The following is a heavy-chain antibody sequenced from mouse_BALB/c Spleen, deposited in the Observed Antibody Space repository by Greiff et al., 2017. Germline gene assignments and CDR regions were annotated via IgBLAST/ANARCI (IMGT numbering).Heavy chain of an antibody. Sequence: EVQVVESGPGLVKPSQSLSLTCSVTGYSITSGYYWNWIRQFPGNKLEWMGYISYDGSNNYNPSLKNRIPITRDTSKNQFFLKLNSVTTEDTATYYCARDRDYYGPFAYWGQGTLVTVSA. V-gene: IGHV3-6*02. J-gene: IGHJ3*01. CDR2: ISYDGSN. CDR1: GYSITSGYY. D-gene: IGHD1-2*01. CDR3: ARDRDYYGPFAY.